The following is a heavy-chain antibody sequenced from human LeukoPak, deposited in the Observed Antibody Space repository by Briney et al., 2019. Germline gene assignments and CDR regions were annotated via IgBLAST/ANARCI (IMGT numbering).Heavy chain of an antibody. D-gene: IGHD5-24*01. CDR1: GGSISSGGHY. V-gene: IGHV4-31*03. CDR3: AKVSSRNRDGYNSIRAPFDY. CDR2: IYHTGTT. J-gene: IGHJ4*02. Sequence: PSETLSLTCTVSGGSISSGGHYWTWIRQHPGKGLEWIAYIYHTGTTYYNPSLKSRVNISVDTSKNQFSLKLSSVTAADTAVYYCAKVSSRNRDGYNSIRAPFDYWGQGTLVTVSS.